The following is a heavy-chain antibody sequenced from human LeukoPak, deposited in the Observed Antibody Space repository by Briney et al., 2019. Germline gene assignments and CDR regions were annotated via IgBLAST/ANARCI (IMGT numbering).Heavy chain of an antibody. V-gene: IGHV3-23*01. J-gene: IGHJ4*02. CDR3: AKGGHFDQ. Sequence: GGSLRLSCSASGFTLSTFVMSGARQAPGEGLEWVSAISVSGDSTYYADSVKGRFTISRDDSKNPLYLQMNSLRAEDTAVYSCAKGGHFDQWGQGTLVTVSS. CDR1: GFTLSTFV. CDR2: ISVSGDST.